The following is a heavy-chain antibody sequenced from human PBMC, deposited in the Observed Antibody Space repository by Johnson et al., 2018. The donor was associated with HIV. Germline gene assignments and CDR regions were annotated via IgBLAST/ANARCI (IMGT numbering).Heavy chain of an antibody. Sequence: QVLLVESGGGVVQPGRSLRLSCAASGLTFSSYGMHWVRPAPGKGLEWVAVIWYDGSNKYYADSVKGRFTISRDNSKNTLYLQMNSLRAEDTAVYYCAKELALYSSGYGGDAFDIWGQGTMVTVSS. D-gene: IGHD6-19*01. CDR1: GLTFSSYG. J-gene: IGHJ3*02. CDR2: IWYDGSNK. V-gene: IGHV3-33*06. CDR3: AKELALYSSGYGGDAFDI.